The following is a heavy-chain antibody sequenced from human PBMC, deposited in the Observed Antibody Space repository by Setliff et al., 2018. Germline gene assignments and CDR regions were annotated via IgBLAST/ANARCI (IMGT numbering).Heavy chain of an antibody. Sequence: VASVKVSCKTSGYTFTTYAISWMRQAPGQGLEWMGWINTNTGNPSYAQDFTGRFVFSLDTSVSTAYLQISSLKAEDTAVYYCARASRFGTAIYKGDYYMDVWGNGTTVTVSS. CDR3: ARASRFGTAIYKGDYYMDV. D-gene: IGHD2-21*02. J-gene: IGHJ6*03. V-gene: IGHV7-4-1*02. CDR2: INTNTGNP. CDR1: GYTFTTYA.